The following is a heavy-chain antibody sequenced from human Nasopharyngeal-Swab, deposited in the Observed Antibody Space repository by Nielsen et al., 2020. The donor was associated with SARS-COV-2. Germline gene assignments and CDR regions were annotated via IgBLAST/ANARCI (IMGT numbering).Heavy chain of an antibody. J-gene: IGHJ4*02. Sequence: GESLKISCAASGFTFSDYWMHWVRQAPGKGLVGVSRIDLNAIGTAYADSLKGRFTISRDNAKNTLYLQMNSLRSEDTAVYYCARGPLEARGIYFDSWGQGTLITVSS. CDR2: IDLNAIGT. V-gene: IGHV3-74*01. CDR3: ARGPLEARGIYFDS. CDR1: GFTFSDYW. D-gene: IGHD1-1*01.